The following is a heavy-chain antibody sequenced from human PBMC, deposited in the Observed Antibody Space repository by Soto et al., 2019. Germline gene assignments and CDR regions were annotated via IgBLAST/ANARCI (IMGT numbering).Heavy chain of an antibody. CDR1: GGSISSYY. D-gene: IGHD2-15*01. V-gene: IGHV4-59*01. CDR2: MYYSGST. J-gene: IGHJ4*02. Sequence: QVQLQESGPGLLKPSETLSLTCTVSGGSISSYYWSWIRQPPGKGLEWIGYMYYSGSTNYNPSLKSRVTISVDTSKNQFSLKLSSVTAADTAVYYCARDPLPAYWGQGTLVTVSS. CDR3: ARDPLPAY.